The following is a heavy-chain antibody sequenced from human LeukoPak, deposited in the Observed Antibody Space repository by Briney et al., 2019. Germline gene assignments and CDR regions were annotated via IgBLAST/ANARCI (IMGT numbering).Heavy chain of an antibody. V-gene: IGHV3-9*01. D-gene: IGHD5-12*01. J-gene: IGHJ6*02. CDR2: ISWNSGNI. CDR3: AKGGGGYSYYGMDV. CDR1: VFTFHDYA. Sequence: GGSLRLSCAASVFTFHDYAMHWVRQAPGKELEGVSGISWNSGNIGYADSMKGRFTISRDNAKNSLYLQMNSLRAEDTALYYCAKGGGGYSYYGMDVWGQGTTVTVSS.